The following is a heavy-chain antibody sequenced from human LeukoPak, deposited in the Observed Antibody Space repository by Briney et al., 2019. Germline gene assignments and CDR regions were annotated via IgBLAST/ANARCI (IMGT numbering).Heavy chain of an antibody. CDR2: ISAYNGNT. V-gene: IGHV1-18*01. J-gene: IGHJ3*02. CDR1: GYTFTSYG. CDR3: ARDLMVRGVIAGNAFDI. D-gene: IGHD3-10*01. Sequence: LGASVKVSCKASGYTFTSYGISWVRQAPGQGLEWMGWISAYNGNTNYAQKLQGRVTMTTDTSTSTAYMELRSLRSDDTAVYYCARDLMVRGVIAGNAFDIWGQGTMVTVSS.